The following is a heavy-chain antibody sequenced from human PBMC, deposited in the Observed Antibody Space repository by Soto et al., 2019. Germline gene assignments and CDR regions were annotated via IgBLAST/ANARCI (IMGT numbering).Heavy chain of an antibody. CDR1: GFTFSSYG. CDR2: ITYDGSNK. Sequence: QVQLVESGGGVVQPGRSLRLSCAASGFTFSSYGMHWVRQAPGKGLEWVAVITYDGSNKYYADSVKGRFTISRDNSKNTLYLQMNSLRAEDTAVYYCAKDRVSIAAAGQYYFDYWGQGTLVTVSS. J-gene: IGHJ4*02. V-gene: IGHV3-30*18. D-gene: IGHD6-13*01. CDR3: AKDRVSIAAAGQYYFDY.